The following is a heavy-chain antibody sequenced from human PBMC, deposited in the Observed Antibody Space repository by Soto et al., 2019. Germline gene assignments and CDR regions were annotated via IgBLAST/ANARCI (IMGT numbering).Heavy chain of an antibody. J-gene: IGHJ6*03. Sequence: SETLSLTCAVSGGSISSGGYYWSWIRQHPGKGLEWIGYIYYSGSTYYSPSLKSRVTISVDTSKNQFSLKLSSVTAADTAVYYCARRVGYCSSTICYSAKGFGYYYYYYMDVWGKGTTVTVSS. V-gene: IGHV4-31*11. CDR3: ARRVGYCSSTICYSAKGFGYYYYYYMDV. D-gene: IGHD2-2*01. CDR2: IYYSGST. CDR1: GGSISSGGYY.